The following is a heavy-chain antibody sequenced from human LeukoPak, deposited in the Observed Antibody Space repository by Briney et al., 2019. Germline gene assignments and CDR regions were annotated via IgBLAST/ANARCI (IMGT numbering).Heavy chain of an antibody. V-gene: IGHV1-2*02. CDR1: GYTFTGYY. Sequence: ASVKVSCKASGYTFTGYYMHWVRQAPGQGLEWMGWINPNSGGTNYAQEFQGRVTMTRDTSISTAYMELSRLRSDHTAVYYCAREGDSSGYYIMLDYWGQGTLVTVSS. CDR3: AREGDSSGYYIMLDY. CDR2: INPNSGGT. D-gene: IGHD3-22*01. J-gene: IGHJ4*02.